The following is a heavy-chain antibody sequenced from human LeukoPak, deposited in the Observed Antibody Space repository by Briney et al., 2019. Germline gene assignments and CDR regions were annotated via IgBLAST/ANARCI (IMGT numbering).Heavy chain of an antibody. D-gene: IGHD5-12*01. J-gene: IGHJ5*02. CDR3: AREVATALVAPVRFDP. Sequence: ASVKVSCKASGYTFTGYYMHWVRQAPGQGLEWMGWINPNSGGTNYAQKFQGRVTMTRDTSISTAYMELSRLRSDDTAVYYCAREVATALVAPVRFDPWGQGALVTVSS. CDR1: GYTFTGYY. V-gene: IGHV1-2*02. CDR2: INPNSGGT.